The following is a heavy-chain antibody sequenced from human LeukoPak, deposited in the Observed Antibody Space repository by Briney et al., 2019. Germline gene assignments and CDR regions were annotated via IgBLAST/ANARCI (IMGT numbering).Heavy chain of an antibody. CDR2: IYYSGGT. J-gene: IGHJ4*02. CDR3: VRDEARQL. Sequence: SETLSLTCTVSGGSISSYYWSWIRQPPGKGLEWIGYIYYSGGTNYYPSLESRVTISIDTSKNQFSLKLNSVTAADTAVYYCVRDEARQLWGQGTLVTVSS. CDR1: GGSISSYY. V-gene: IGHV4-59*01. D-gene: IGHD1-1*01.